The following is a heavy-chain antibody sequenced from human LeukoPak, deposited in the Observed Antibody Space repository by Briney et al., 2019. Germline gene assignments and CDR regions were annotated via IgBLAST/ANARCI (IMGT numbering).Heavy chain of an antibody. CDR3: AKERYDGSGAAYDN. CDR1: GFTFSSFG. Sequence: GGTLRLSCAASGFTFSSFGMSWVRQAPGKGLEWVSGVSRKSDYRAYADSVKGRFTISRDNARNSLYLQMNSLRAEDTALYYCAKERYDGSGAAYDNWGQGTLVTVSS. V-gene: IGHV3-9*01. J-gene: IGHJ4*02. D-gene: IGHD3-10*01. CDR2: VSRKSDYR.